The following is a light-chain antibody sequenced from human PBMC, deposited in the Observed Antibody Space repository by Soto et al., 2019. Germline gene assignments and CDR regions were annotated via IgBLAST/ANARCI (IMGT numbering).Light chain of an antibody. CDR1: QSVSSSY. J-gene: IGKJ2*01. Sequence: EIELTQSPGTLSLSPGERATLSCRASQSVSSSYLAWYQQKPGQAPRLLIYGASSRATGIPSRFSGSGSGTEFTFTISRLEPEDFAVYYCQQYGSSPYTFGQGTKLEIK. CDR2: GAS. CDR3: QQYGSSPYT. V-gene: IGKV3-20*01.